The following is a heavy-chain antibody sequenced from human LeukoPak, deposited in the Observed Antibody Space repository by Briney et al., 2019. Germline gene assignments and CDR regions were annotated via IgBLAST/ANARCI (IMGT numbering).Heavy chain of an antibody. Sequence: PGGSLRLSCAVSGFTFNSYAMSWVRQAPGKGLEWVSVMGGLSGTANYADSVRGRFTISRDNSKNTLYLQMNSLRAEDTAVYFCAKGRGTRVYNWFDTWGQGILVTVSS. J-gene: IGHJ5*02. D-gene: IGHD1-26*01. CDR1: GFTFNSYA. CDR2: MGGLSGTA. CDR3: AKGRGTRVYNWFDT. V-gene: IGHV3-23*01.